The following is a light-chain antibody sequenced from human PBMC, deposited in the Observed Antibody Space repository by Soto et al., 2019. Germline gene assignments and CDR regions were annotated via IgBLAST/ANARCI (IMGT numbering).Light chain of an antibody. CDR3: CSYAGSYTYV. J-gene: IGLJ1*01. Sequence: QSVLTQPASVSGSPGQSITISCTGTSSDVGGHNYVSWYQQRPGKAPKLMLSAVNKRPSGIPDRFSGSKSGNTASLTISGLQPEDEADYYCCSYAGSYTYVFGTGTKVTVL. V-gene: IGLV2-11*01. CDR1: SSDVGGHNY. CDR2: AVN.